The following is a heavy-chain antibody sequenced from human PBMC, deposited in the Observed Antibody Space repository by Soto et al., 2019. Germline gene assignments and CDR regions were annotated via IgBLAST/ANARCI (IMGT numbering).Heavy chain of an antibody. J-gene: IGHJ6*02. Sequence: DVQLVESGGGLVQPGRSLRLSCAASGFTFDDYAMHWVRQAPGKGLEWVSGISWNSGSIGYADSVKGRFTISRDNAKNSLYLQMNSLRAEDTALYYCAKDVRNYYYYGMDVWGQGTTVTVSS. CDR3: AKDVRNYYYYGMDV. CDR2: ISWNSGSI. V-gene: IGHV3-9*01. CDR1: GFTFDDYA.